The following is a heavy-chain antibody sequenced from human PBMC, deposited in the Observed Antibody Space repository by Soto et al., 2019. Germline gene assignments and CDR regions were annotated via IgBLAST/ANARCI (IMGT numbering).Heavy chain of an antibody. J-gene: IGHJ5*02. V-gene: IGHV1-18*01. CDR1: GYTFTSYG. D-gene: IGHD4-17*01. CDR3: ARDDYGYNSEPRS. Sequence: QVQLVQSRTEVKKAGASVKVSCKTSGYTFTSYGISWVRQAPGQGLEWMGWISTYSGNTNSAQKFQGRVTLTTDTSTSTAFMELRSLRSDDTAIYYCARDDYGYNSEPRSWGQGTLVIVPS. CDR2: ISTYSGNT.